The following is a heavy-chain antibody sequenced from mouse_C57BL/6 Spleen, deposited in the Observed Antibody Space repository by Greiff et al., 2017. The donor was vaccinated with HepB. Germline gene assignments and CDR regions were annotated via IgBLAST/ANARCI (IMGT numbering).Heavy chain of an antibody. J-gene: IGHJ4*01. Sequence: EVKLMESGPELVKPGASVKMSCTASGYTFTDYNMHWVKQSHGKSLEWIGYINPNNGGTSYNQKFKGKATLTVNKSSSTAYMELRSLTSEESAVYYCARRDGYYAMDYWGQGTAVTGSS. CDR3: ARRDGYYAMDY. V-gene: IGHV1-22*01. D-gene: IGHD2-3*01. CDR2: INPNNGGT. CDR1: GYTFTDYN.